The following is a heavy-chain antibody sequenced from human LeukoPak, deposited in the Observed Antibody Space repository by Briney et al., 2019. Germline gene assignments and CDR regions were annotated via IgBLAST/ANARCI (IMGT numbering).Heavy chain of an antibody. CDR3: ARVGGQQLVREDY. CDR1: GYTFTSYA. D-gene: IGHD6-13*01. V-gene: IGHV1-46*01. CDR2: VNPSGGST. J-gene: IGHJ4*02. Sequence: ASVKVSCKASGYTFTSYAMHWVRQAPGQGLEWMGIVNPSGGSTSYAQKFQGRVTMTRDTSTSTVYMELSSLRSEDTAVYYCARVGGQQLVREDYWGQGTLVTVSS.